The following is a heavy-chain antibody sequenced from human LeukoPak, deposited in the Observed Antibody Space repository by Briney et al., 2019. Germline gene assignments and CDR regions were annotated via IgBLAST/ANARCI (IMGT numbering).Heavy chain of an antibody. CDR2: VYKSGGT. D-gene: IGHD4/OR15-4a*01. Sequence: SETLSLTCAVSGVSVSSGNYYWSWIRQPPGKRLEWIGYVYKSGGTNYNPSLKGRVTISVDTSKNQFSLKLSSVTTADTAVYYCARISLTMRDAFDIWGQGTTVTVST. CDR1: GVSVSSGNYY. J-gene: IGHJ3*02. CDR3: ARISLTMRDAFDI. V-gene: IGHV4-61*01.